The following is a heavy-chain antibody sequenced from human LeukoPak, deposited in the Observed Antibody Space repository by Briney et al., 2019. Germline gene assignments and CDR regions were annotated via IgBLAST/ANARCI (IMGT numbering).Heavy chain of an antibody. J-gene: IGHJ4*02. D-gene: IGHD5-24*01. V-gene: IGHV1-69*04. CDR1: GGTFSSYA. Sequence: GASVKVSCKASGGTFSSYAISWVRQAPGQGLEWMGRIIPIFGIANYAQKSQGRVTITADKSTSTAYMELSSLRSEDTAVYYCAREAIRDGYQTDYWGQGTLVTVSS. CDR2: IIPIFGIA. CDR3: AREAIRDGYQTDY.